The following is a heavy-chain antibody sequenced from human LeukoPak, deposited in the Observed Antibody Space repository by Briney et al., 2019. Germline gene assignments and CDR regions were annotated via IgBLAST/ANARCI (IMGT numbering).Heavy chain of an antibody. CDR1: GFTVSSNY. J-gene: IGHJ4*02. V-gene: IGHV3-53*01. CDR3: ARSDGYKTYFDY. CDR2: IYSGGST. Sequence: GGSLRPSCAASGFTVSSNYMSWVRQAPGKGLEWVSVIYSGGSTYYADSVKGRFTISRDNSKNTLYLQMNSLRAEDTAVYYCARSDGYKTYFDYWGQGTLVTVSS. D-gene: IGHD5-24*01.